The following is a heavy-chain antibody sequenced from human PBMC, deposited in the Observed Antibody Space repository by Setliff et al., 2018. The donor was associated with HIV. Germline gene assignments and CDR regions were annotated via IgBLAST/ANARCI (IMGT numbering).Heavy chain of an antibody. CDR1: GGSINSFY. J-gene: IGHJ4*02. CDR2: IFASGNT. D-gene: IGHD3-22*01. Sequence: PSETLSLTCTVSGGSINSFYWNWVRQPAERGLEWIGRIFASGNTNYNPSLKSRVTMSVDTSKNQFSLNLNSVTAADTAVYYCARDRTEFVDGGYYPYYFDSWGQGTLVTVSS. V-gene: IGHV4-4*07. CDR3: ARDRTEFVDGGYYPYYFDS.